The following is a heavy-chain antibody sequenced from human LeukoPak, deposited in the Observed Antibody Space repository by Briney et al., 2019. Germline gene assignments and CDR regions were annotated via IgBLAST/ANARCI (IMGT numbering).Heavy chain of an antibody. CDR2: ISGSDGST. Sequence: SGGSLRLSCAASGFTFSSYAMSWVRQAPGKGLEWVSAISGSDGSTYYADSVKGRFTISRDNSKNTLYLQMNSLRAEDTAVYYCAKDPLPLRVGATGVFDYWGQGTLVTVSS. CDR1: GFTFSSYA. V-gene: IGHV3-23*01. J-gene: IGHJ4*02. CDR3: AKDPLPLRVGATGVFDY. D-gene: IGHD1-26*01.